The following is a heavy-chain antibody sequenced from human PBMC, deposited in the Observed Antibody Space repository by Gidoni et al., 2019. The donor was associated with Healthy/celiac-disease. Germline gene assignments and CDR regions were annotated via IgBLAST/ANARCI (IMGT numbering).Heavy chain of an antibody. D-gene: IGHD2-2*01. J-gene: IGHJ6*03. CDR2: IDHSVST. V-gene: IGHV4-4*02. Sequence: QVQLQESGPGLVKPSGTLSLTCAVSGGFISRSNWWSWVRQPPGKGLEWIGEIDHSVSTNYNPSLKSRVTISVDKSKNQFSLKLSSVTAADTAVYYCARAPGCSSTSCYGPYYYYMDVWGKGTTVTVSS. CDR3: ARAPGCSSTSCYGPYYYYMDV. CDR1: GGFISRSNW.